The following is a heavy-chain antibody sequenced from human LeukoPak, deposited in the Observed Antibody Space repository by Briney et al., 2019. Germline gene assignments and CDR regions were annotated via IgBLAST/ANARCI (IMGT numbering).Heavy chain of an antibody. CDR1: GGSISSYY. D-gene: IGHD6-19*01. CDR2: IYYSGST. Sequence: SETLSLTCAVSGGSISSYYWSWIRQPPGKGLEWIGYIYYSGSTNYNPSLKSRVTISVDTTKNQFSLKLSSVTAADTAVDYCARRMAVAGTGYFDYWGQGTLVTVSS. J-gene: IGHJ4*02. CDR3: ARRMAVAGTGYFDY. V-gene: IGHV4-59*08.